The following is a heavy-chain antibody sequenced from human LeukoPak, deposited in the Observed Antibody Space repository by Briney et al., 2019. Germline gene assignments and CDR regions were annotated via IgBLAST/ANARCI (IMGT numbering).Heavy chain of an antibody. CDR2: ITPGGGT. CDR1: DFTFSSYV. Sequence: GGSLRLSCAASDFTFSSYVMAWVRQAPGKGLEWVSTITPGGGTYYVDSVKGRFTISRDNSKNTLYLQMNSLTAEDTAIYYCVSGGDYHVRLCTYWGQGTLVTVSS. J-gene: IGHJ4*01. V-gene: IGHV3-23*01. CDR3: VSGGDYHVRLCTY. D-gene: IGHD4-17*01.